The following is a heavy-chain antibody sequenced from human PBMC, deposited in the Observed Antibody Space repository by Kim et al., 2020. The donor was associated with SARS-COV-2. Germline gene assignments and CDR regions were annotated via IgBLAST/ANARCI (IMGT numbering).Heavy chain of an antibody. D-gene: IGHD2-15*01. CDR2: IIPIFGTA. V-gene: IGHV1-69*13. CDR3: ARGGYCSGGSCKLHFYGMDV. CDR1: GGTFSTYA. J-gene: IGHJ6*02. Sequence: SVKVSCKASGGTFSTYAVSWVRQAPGQGLEWMGGIIPIFGTANYAQKFLGRVTITADESTSTAYMELSSLRSEDTAVYYCARGGYCSGGSCKLHFYGMDVGGQGTAVTVSS.